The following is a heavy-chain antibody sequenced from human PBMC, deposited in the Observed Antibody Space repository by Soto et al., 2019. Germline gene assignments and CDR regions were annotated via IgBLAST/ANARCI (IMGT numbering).Heavy chain of an antibody. J-gene: IGHJ6*02. V-gene: IGHV3-74*01. CDR2: INGDGSST. CDR1: GFTFSNYW. D-gene: IGHD3-10*01. CDR3: SRDQMAFGELFVYYHHGMDV. Sequence: EVQLVESGGGLVQPGGSLRLSCVASGFTFSNYWLHWVRLVPGKGLEWVSRINGDGSSTPYADSVKGRFTISRDNAKNTLFRQMHSLRVEDTAVYYCSRDQMAFGELFVYYHHGMDVWGQGTTVTVSS.